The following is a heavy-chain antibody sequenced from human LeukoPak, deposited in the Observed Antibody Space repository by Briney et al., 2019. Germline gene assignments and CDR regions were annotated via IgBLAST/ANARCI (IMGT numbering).Heavy chain of an antibody. D-gene: IGHD5-18*01. CDR1: GGTFSSYA. CDR3: AREVTATSVWYFDL. V-gene: IGHV1-69*13. Sequence: SVKVSCKASGGTFSSYAISWVRQAPGQGLEWMGGIIPIFGTADYAQKFQGRATITADESTSTAYMELSSLRSEDTAVYYCAREVTATSVWYFDLWGRGTLVTVSS. CDR2: IIPIFGTA. J-gene: IGHJ2*01.